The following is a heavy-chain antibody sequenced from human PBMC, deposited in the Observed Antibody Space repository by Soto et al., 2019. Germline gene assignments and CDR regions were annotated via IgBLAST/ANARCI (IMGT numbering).Heavy chain of an antibody. V-gene: IGHV3-23*01. Sequence: PGGSLRLFCAASGFTFSSYAMSWVRQAPGKGLEWVSAISGSGGSTYYADSVKGRFTISRDNSKNTLYLQMNSLRAEDTAVYYCARGLGGLVKRYYYYYYMDVWGKGTTVTVSS. CDR1: GFTFSSYA. J-gene: IGHJ6*03. D-gene: IGHD6-19*01. CDR3: ARGLGGLVKRYYYYYYMDV. CDR2: ISGSGGST.